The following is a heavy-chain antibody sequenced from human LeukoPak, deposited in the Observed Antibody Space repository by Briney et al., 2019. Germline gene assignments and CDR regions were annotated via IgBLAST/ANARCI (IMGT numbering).Heavy chain of an antibody. CDR3: ARDSPSNIVATIFDY. D-gene: IGHD5-12*01. Sequence: EASVKVSCKASGYTFTSYGISWVRQAPGQGLEWMGWISAYNGNTNYAQKLQGRVTMTTDTSTSTAYMELRSLRSDDTAVYYRARDSPSNIVATIFDYWGQGTLVTVSS. CDR1: GYTFTSYG. V-gene: IGHV1-18*04. CDR2: ISAYNGNT. J-gene: IGHJ4*02.